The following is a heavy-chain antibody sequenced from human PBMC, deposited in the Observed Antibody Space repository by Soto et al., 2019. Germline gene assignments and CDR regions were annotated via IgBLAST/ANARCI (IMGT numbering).Heavy chain of an antibody. Sequence: QVQVVESGGGVVQPGRSLRLSCAASGFTFSTYAMHWVRQAPGKGLEWVAVISYDGSNEYYVDCVKGRFTISRDNSKNPLHLQMNSLREEDTAVYYCARGSAGHYNSGTLLDWGQGTLVTVSS. D-gene: IGHD3-10*01. CDR3: ARGSAGHYNSGTLLD. CDR1: GFTFSTYA. V-gene: IGHV3-30-3*01. CDR2: ISYDGSNE. J-gene: IGHJ4*02.